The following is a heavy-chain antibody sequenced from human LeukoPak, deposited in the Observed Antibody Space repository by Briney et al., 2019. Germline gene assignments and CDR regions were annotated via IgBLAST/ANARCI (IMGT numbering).Heavy chain of an antibody. J-gene: IGHJ4*02. Sequence: GGSLRLSCAASGFTFSSYAMSWVRQAPGKGLEWVSAISGSGGSTYYADSVKGRFTISRDNSKNTLYLQMNSLGAEDTAVYYCAKDWEQWLVQGFDYWGQGTLVTVSS. CDR2: ISGSGGST. D-gene: IGHD6-19*01. V-gene: IGHV3-23*01. CDR3: AKDWEQWLVQGFDY. CDR1: GFTFSSYA.